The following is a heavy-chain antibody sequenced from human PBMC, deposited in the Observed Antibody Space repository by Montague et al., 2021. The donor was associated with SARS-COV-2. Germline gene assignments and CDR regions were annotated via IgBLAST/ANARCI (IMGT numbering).Heavy chain of an antibody. D-gene: IGHD3-9*01. CDR1: GASISYFY. J-gene: IGHJ2*01. V-gene: IGHV4-30-4*08. Sequence: TLSLTCTVSGASISYFYWSWIRQPPGKGLEWIGYIYYSGSTYYNPSXXSRVTISVDTSKNQFSLKLSSVTAADTAVYYCARAFDWLSITRYRYFDLWGRGTLVTVSS. CDR2: IYYSGST. CDR3: ARAFDWLSITRYRYFDL.